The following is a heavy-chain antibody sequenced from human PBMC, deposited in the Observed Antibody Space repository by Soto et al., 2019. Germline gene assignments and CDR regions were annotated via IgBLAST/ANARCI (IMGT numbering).Heavy chain of an antibody. CDR3: ARGFDAFDI. D-gene: IGHD3-10*01. V-gene: IGHV4-59*01. CDR2: IYYSGST. J-gene: IGHJ3*02. Sequence: QVQLQESGPGLVKPSETLSLTCTVSGGSISSYYWSWIRQPPGKGLEWIGYIYYSGSTNYNPSLKSRVTISVDTSKNQFSLKLSSVTAADTAVYYCARGFDAFDIWGQETMVTVSS. CDR1: GGSISSYY.